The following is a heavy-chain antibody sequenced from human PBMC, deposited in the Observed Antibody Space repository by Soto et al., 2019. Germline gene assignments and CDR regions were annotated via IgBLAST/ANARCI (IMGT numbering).Heavy chain of an antibody. V-gene: IGHV4-34*01. D-gene: IGHD1-26*01. CDR3: ARPRGSYFKNWFDP. Sequence: SSETLSLTCAVYGGSFSGYYWSWIRQPPGKGLEWIGEINHSGSTNYNPSLKSRVTISVDTSKNQFSLKLSSVTAADTAVYYCARPRGSYFKNWFDPWGQGTLVTVSS. CDR2: INHSGST. CDR1: GGSFSGYY. J-gene: IGHJ5*02.